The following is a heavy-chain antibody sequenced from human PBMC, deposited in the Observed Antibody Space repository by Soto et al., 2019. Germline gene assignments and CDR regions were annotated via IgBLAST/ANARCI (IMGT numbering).Heavy chain of an antibody. D-gene: IGHD6-19*01. CDR2: IWYDGSNK. J-gene: IGHJ4*02. Sequence: QVQLVESGGGVVQPGRSLRLSCAASGFTLSSYGMHWVRHAPGKGLEWVAVIWYDGSNKYYAYSVKGRFTISRDNSKNTLDLQINSMRGAATAVYYCARVGKDKASSGWHDYWGQGTLVTVSS. CDR1: GFTLSSYG. V-gene: IGHV3-33*01. CDR3: ARVGKDKASSGWHDY.